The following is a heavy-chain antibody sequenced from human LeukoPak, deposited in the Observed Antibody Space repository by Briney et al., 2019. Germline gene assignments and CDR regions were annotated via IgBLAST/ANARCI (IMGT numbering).Heavy chain of an antibody. J-gene: IGHJ4*02. Sequence: SETLSLTCTVSGGSISSYYWSWIRQPPGKGLEWIGYIYYSGSTNYTPSLKGRVTISVDTSKNQFPLKRSSVTAADTAVYYCARDVTHWGQGTLVTVSS. CDR1: GGSISSYY. V-gene: IGHV4-59*01. CDR2: IYYSGST. D-gene: IGHD2-21*02. CDR3: ARDVTH.